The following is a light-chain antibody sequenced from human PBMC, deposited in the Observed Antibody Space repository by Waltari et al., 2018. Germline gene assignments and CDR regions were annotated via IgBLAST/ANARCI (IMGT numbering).Light chain of an antibody. CDR3: NSYTSTNTYV. J-gene: IGLJ1*01. CDR1: SSDVGGYNF. Sequence: QSALTQPASVSGSPGQSITISCTGTSSDVGGYNFVSWYQQHPGKAPNPLINDVSKLPAGVSNRFSGSKSGNTASLTISWLQAEDEADYYCNSYTSTNTYVFGTGTEVTVL. V-gene: IGLV2-14*03. CDR2: DVS.